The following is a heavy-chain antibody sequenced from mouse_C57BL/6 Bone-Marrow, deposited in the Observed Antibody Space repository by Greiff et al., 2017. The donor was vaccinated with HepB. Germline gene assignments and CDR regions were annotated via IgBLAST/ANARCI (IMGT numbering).Heavy chain of an antibody. J-gene: IGHJ4*01. CDR3: TRGAYYSNYLYYAMDY. CDR1: GFTFSSYA. CDR2: ISSGGDYI. D-gene: IGHD2-5*01. V-gene: IGHV5-9-1*02. Sequence: EVQLVESGGGLVQPGGSLKLSCAASGFTFSSYAMSWVRQTPEKRLEWVAYISSGGDYIYYADTVKGRFTISRDNARNTLYLQMSSLKSEDTAMYYCTRGAYYSNYLYYAMDYWGQGTSVTVSS.